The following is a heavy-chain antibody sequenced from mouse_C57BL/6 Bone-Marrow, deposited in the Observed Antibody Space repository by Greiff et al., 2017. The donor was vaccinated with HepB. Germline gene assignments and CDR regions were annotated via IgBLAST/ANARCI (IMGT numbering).Heavy chain of an antibody. Sequence: DVKLQESGGGLVQPGGSMKLSCVASGFTFSNYWMNWVRQSPEKGLEWVAQIRLKSDNYATHYAESVKGRFTISRDDSKSSVYLQMNNLRAEDTGIYYCTGYYYGSSYWYFDVWGTGTTVTVSS. D-gene: IGHD1-1*01. J-gene: IGHJ1*03. CDR1: GFTFSNYW. CDR2: IRLKSDNYAT. V-gene: IGHV6-3*01. CDR3: TGYYYGSSYWYFDV.